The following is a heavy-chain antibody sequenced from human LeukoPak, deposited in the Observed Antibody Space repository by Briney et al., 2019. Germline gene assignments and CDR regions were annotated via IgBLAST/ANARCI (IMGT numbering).Heavy chain of an antibody. CDR3: AKGSCSSSSCYVMYFLH. V-gene: IGHV3-23*01. CDR2: ISGSGGST. Sequence: PGGSLRLSCAASGFTFSSYVMSCVRQAPGKGLEWLSAISGSGGSTYYADSVKGRFTISRDNSKNTLYLQMNSLRAEDTAVYYCAKGSCSSSSCYVMYFLHWGQGTLVTVSS. D-gene: IGHD2-2*01. CDR1: GFTFSSYV. J-gene: IGHJ1*01.